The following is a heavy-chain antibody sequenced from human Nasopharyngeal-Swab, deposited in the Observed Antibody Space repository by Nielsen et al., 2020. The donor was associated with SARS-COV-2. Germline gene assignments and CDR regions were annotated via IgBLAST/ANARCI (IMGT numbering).Heavy chain of an antibody. Sequence: SVKVSCKGSVGTFSSYAISWVRQAPGQGLEWMGGIIPILGIANYAQKFQGRVTIPADKSTSTSYMELSSLRSEDTAVYYCARAMATVGAVYYYGMDVWGQGTTVTVSS. CDR2: IIPILGIA. V-gene: IGHV1-69*10. D-gene: IGHD4-23*01. CDR1: VGTFSSYA. J-gene: IGHJ6*02. CDR3: ARAMATVGAVYYYGMDV.